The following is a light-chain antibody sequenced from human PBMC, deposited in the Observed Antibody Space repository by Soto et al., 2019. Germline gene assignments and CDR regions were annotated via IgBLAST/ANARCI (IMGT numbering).Light chain of an antibody. CDR2: EVS. J-gene: IGLJ1*01. Sequence: QSALTQPASVSGSPGQSITISCTGTSSDVGGYNYVSWYQQHPGKAPKLMIYEVSNRPSGVSNRFSCSTAGNTASLTISGLQAEDEADYYCSSYTSSSTRVFGTGTKVTVL. CDR1: SSDVGGYNY. V-gene: IGLV2-14*01. CDR3: SSYTSSSTRV.